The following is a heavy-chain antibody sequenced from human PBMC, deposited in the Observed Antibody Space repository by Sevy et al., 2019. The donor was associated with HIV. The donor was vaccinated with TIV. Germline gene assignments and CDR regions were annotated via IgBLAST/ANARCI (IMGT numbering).Heavy chain of an antibody. CDR1: GFTFSSYA. V-gene: IGHV3-30-3*01. CDR2: ISYDGSNK. Sequence: GGSLRLSCAASGFTFSSYAMHWVRQAPGKGLEWVAVISYDGSNKYYADSVKGRFTISRDNSKNTLYLQMNSLRAEDTAGYYCARSRITMVRGVENYYYGMDVWGQGTTVTVSS. J-gene: IGHJ6*02. D-gene: IGHD3-10*01. CDR3: ARSRITMVRGVENYYYGMDV.